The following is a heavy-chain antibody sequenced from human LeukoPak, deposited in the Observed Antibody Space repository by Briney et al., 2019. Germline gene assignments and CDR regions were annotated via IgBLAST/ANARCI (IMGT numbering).Heavy chain of an antibody. Sequence: GGSLRLSCAASGFTFSSYGMHWVRQAPGKGLEWVAVISYDGSNKYYADSVKGRFTISRDNSKNTLYLQMNSLRAEDTAVYYCAKDGRMVASDMDVWGQGTTVTVSS. CDR2: ISYDGSNK. J-gene: IGHJ6*02. CDR3: AKDGRMVASDMDV. CDR1: GFTFSSYG. D-gene: IGHD2-15*01. V-gene: IGHV3-30*18.